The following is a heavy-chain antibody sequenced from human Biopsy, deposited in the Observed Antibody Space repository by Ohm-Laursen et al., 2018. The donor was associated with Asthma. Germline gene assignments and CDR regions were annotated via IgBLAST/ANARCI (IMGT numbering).Heavy chain of an antibody. J-gene: IGHJ4*02. Sequence: SLRLSCTAPGFRFSDYGMHWVRQAPGKGLEWVASVSSSGGARDYADSVKGRFTISRDNSNTVYLQMKWLRAEDTAVYYCARDFYDSSGYLHFDYWGQGTLVTVSS. CDR3: ARDFYDSSGYLHFDY. V-gene: IGHV3-23*01. D-gene: IGHD3-22*01. CDR1: GFRFSDYG. CDR2: VSSSGGAR.